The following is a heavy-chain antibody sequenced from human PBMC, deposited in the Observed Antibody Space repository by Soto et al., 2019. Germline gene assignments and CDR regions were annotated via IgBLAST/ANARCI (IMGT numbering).Heavy chain of an antibody. CDR3: ARGSCGTCRLEGFFYFDS. Sequence: GGSLRLSCAASGFTVSNYYMAWVRQAPGKGLEWVSFFSGDGTTTYADSVKGRFTISRDIFKNTLYLELDSLRAEDTAVYYCARGSCGTCRLEGFFYFDSWGPGTQVTVSS. V-gene: IGHV3-53*01. D-gene: IGHD2-15*01. CDR1: GFTVSNYY. CDR2: FSGDGTT. J-gene: IGHJ4*02.